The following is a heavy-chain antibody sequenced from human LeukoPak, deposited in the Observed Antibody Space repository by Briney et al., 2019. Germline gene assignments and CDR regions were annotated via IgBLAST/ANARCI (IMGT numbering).Heavy chain of an antibody. Sequence: GGSLRLSCAASGFTVSSNYMTWVRQAPGKGLEWVSVLYSGGSTYYADSVKGRFTISRDDSKSIAYLQMNSLKTEDTAVYYCARGGFDYWGQGTLVTVSS. V-gene: IGHV3-53*01. D-gene: IGHD2-15*01. CDR1: GFTVSSNY. CDR2: LYSGGST. J-gene: IGHJ4*02. CDR3: ARGGFDY.